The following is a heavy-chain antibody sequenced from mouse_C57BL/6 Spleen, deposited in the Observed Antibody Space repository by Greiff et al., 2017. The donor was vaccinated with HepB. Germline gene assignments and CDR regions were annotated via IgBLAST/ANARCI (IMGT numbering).Heavy chain of an antibody. CDR2: IDPSDSET. CDR1: GYTFTSYW. CDR3: ARSDYEYDGDY. D-gene: IGHD2-4*01. V-gene: IGHV1-52*01. Sequence: QVQLKQPGAELVRPGSSVKLSCKASGYTFTSYWMHWVKQRPIQGLEWIGNIDPSDSETHYNQKFKDKATLTVDKSSSTAYMQLSSLTSEDSAVYYCARSDYEYDGDYWGQGTTLTVSS. J-gene: IGHJ2*01.